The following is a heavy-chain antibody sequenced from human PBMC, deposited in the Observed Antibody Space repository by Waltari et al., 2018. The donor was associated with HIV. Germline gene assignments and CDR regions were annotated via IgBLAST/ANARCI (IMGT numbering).Heavy chain of an antibody. CDR3: TTSRGPNRAFDI. J-gene: IGHJ3*02. Sequence: ALMNWVRQAPGKGLQWVGRIKSKTDDETTDYAAPVKGRFTISRDDSKNTLYLQMNSLKSEDTAVYYCTTSRGPNRAFDIWGQGTMVTVSS. D-gene: IGHD2-8*01. CDR2: IKSKTDDETT. CDR1: AL. V-gene: IGHV3-15*01.